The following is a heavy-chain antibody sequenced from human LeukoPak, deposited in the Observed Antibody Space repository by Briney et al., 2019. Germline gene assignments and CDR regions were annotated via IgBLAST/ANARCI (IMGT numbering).Heavy chain of an antibody. V-gene: IGHV3-13*04. J-gene: IGHJ6*02. D-gene: IGHD1-14*01. Sequence: PGGSLRLSCVASGFTFRSYDSHWVRQTTGKGLEWGSAIGTADNTFYPDYVKGRFTISRDDSKSSLYLQMRYLRVGDKAVYYCARSGYYRYYGLDVWGRGTTVIVSS. CDR1: GFTFRSYD. CDR3: ARSGYYRYYGLDV. CDR2: IGTADNT.